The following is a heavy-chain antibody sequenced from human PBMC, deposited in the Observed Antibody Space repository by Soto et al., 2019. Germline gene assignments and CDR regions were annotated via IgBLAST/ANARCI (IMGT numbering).Heavy chain of an antibody. D-gene: IGHD5-18*01. CDR1: GFTFSSYS. J-gene: IGHJ4*02. V-gene: IGHV3-21*01. Sequence: EVQLVESGGGLVKPGGSLRLSCAASGFTFSSYSMNWVRQAPGKGLEWVSSISSSSSYIYYADSVKGRFTISRDNAKNSLYQEMNSLRAEDTAVYYCARHQPGYSYGYGLGYWGQGTLVTVSS. CDR2: ISSSSSYI. CDR3: ARHQPGYSYGYGLGY.